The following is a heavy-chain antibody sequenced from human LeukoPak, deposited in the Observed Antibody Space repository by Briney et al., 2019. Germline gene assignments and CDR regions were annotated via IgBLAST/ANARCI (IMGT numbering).Heavy chain of an antibody. J-gene: IGHJ3*02. CDR2: IYYSGST. V-gene: IGHV4-39*07. CDR3: ARGTRITMIVVVTLGAFDI. CDR1: GGSISSSSYY. Sequence: PSETLSLTCTVSGGSISSSSYYWGWIRQPPGKGLEWIGSIYYSGSTYYNPSLKSRVTISVDTSKNQFSLKLSSVTAANTAVYYCARGTRITMIVVVTLGAFDIWGQGTMVTVSS. D-gene: IGHD3-22*01.